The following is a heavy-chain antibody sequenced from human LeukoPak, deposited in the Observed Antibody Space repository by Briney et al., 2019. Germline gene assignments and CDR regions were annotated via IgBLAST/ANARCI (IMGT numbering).Heavy chain of an antibody. CDR1: GGSISSSSYY. V-gene: IGHV4-39*01. CDR3: ARGGYCTITSCYIQNWFDP. CDR2: IYYSGST. J-gene: IGHJ5*02. D-gene: IGHD2-2*02. Sequence: SETLSLTCTVSGGSISSSSYYWGWIRQPPGKGLEWIGSIYYSGSTYYNPSLKSRVTISVDTSKNQFSLKLSSVTAADTAVYYCARGGYCTITSCYIQNWFDPWGQGTLVTVSS.